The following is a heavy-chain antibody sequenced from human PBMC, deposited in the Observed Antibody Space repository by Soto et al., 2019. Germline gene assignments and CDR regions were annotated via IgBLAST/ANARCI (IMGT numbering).Heavy chain of an antibody. Sequence: QVQLVESGGGVVQPGRSLRLSCAASGFIFSTYGIHWVRQAPSKGLEWVAVIWYDGSNKYYGDSVKGRFTISRDNSKNTVYLQMDSLRAEDTAVYYCARDEHHYFDYWGQGTLVTVSS. J-gene: IGHJ4*02. V-gene: IGHV3-33*01. CDR2: IWYDGSNK. CDR1: GFIFSTYG. CDR3: ARDEHHYFDY.